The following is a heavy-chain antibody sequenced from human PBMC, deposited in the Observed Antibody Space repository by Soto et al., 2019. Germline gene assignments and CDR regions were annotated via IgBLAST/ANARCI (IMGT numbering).Heavy chain of an antibody. Sequence: ASETLSLTCTVSGGSISSSSYYWGWIRQPPGKGLEWIGSIYYSGSTYYNPSLKSRVTISVDTSKNQFSLKLSSVTAADTAVYYCARNVRGYCSGGSCYGLYYYGMDVWGQGTTVTVSS. V-gene: IGHV4-39*01. CDR1: GGSISSSSYY. D-gene: IGHD2-15*01. CDR3: ARNVRGYCSGGSCYGLYYYGMDV. CDR2: IYYSGST. J-gene: IGHJ6*02.